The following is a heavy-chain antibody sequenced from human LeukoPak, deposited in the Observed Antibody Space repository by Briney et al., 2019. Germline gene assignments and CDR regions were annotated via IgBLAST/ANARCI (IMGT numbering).Heavy chain of an antibody. J-gene: IGHJ4*02. CDR3: ARDIWDQETRYFDY. V-gene: IGHV3-30*02. D-gene: IGHD1-26*01. CDR1: GFTFSDYG. Sequence: GGSLRLSCAAFGFTFSDYGIHWVRQAPGKGLEWVAWIQNDANKEYYADSAKGRFTISRDNSKKTVYLQVNSLRAEDAAVYFCARDIWDQETRYFDYWGQGTLVTVSS. CDR2: IQNDANKE.